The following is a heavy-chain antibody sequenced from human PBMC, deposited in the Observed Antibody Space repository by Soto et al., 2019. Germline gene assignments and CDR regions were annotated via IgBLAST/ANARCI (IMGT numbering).Heavy chain of an antibody. CDR2: MSGNAGWI. Sequence: EVQLLESGGDLIQPGGSLRLSCAASGFRFDTYAMGWVRQAPGKGLEWVSSMSGNAGWIFYGDPVKGRFTISRDNSKNTLYLQKNSLGFGDTALYYCVGGGGDSFDCWGQGTLGTVSS. CDR1: GFRFDTYA. D-gene: IGHD3-16*01. CDR3: VGGGGDSFDC. V-gene: IGHV3-23*01. J-gene: IGHJ4*02.